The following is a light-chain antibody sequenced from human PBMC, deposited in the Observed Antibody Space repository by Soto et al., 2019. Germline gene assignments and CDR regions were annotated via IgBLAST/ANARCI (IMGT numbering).Light chain of an antibody. CDR3: CSYPSL. V-gene: IGLV2-11*01. J-gene: IGLJ2*01. CDR2: DVT. Sequence: QSALTQPRSVSASPGQSVTISCTGTSSDVGAYNYVSWYQQYPGKAPKLLIYDVTKRPSGVPDRFSGSKSGNTASLTISGLQAEDEADYYCCSYPSLFGGGTEVTVL. CDR1: SSDVGAYNY.